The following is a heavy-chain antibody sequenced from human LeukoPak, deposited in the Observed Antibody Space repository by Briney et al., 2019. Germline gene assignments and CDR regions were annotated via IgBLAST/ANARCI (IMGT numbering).Heavy chain of an antibody. Sequence: GGSLRLSCAASGFTFSTYSMNWVRQAPGKGLEWASSISSSSSIYYSDSVKGRFTVSRDNAKNSLYLQMNSLRDEDTAVYYCAGSLRGGGWYMYWGQGTLVTVSS. J-gene: IGHJ4*02. V-gene: IGHV3-21*01. CDR1: GFTFSTYS. D-gene: IGHD6-19*01. CDR3: AGSLRGGGWYMY. CDR2: ISSSSSI.